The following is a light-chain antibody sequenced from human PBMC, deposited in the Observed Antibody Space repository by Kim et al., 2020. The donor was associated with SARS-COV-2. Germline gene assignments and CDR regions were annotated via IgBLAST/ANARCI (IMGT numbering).Light chain of an antibody. J-gene: IGKJ1*01. CDR1: QGVSSN. V-gene: IGKV3-15*01. CDR2: GAS. CDR3: LHYIRWRG. Sequence: SVSPEERVTLSCRASQGVSSNVAWYQQNPGQTPRLLIYGASSRATGIPARFSGSGSGTEFTLTISSLQSEDVAVYYCLHYIRWRGFGEGTKVDIK.